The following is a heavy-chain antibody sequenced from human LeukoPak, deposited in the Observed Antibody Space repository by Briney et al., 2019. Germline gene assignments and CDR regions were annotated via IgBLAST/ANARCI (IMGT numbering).Heavy chain of an antibody. CDR3: ARQAYSSNLGWFDP. Sequence: TSETLSLTCSVSGGSISSSTYYWGWIREPPGKGLEWIGNIYNSGSTYYNPSVKCRFTISVDTSKNQFSLKLSSVTAADTAVYYCARQAYSSNLGWFDPWGQGTLVTVSS. CDR2: IYNSGST. D-gene: IGHD6-13*01. V-gene: IGHV4-39*01. CDR1: GGSISSSTYY. J-gene: IGHJ5*02.